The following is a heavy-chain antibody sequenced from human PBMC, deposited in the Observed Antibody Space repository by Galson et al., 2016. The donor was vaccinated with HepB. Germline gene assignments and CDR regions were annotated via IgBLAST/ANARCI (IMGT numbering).Heavy chain of an antibody. Sequence: TLSLTCTVSGDSMSSHYCSWIRQPPGKGLEWIGYIYYSGSTNYNPSLKSRVTISADTSKTQFSLRVTSVTAADTAVYYCARHKYSYGPLENWGQGSLVSVSS. D-gene: IGHD5-18*01. CDR2: IYYSGST. J-gene: IGHJ4*02. CDR1: GDSMSSHY. V-gene: IGHV4-59*08. CDR3: ARHKYSYGPLEN.